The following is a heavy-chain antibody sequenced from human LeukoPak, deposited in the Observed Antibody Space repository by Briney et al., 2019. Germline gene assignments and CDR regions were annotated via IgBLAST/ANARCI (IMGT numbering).Heavy chain of an antibody. CDR2: IYTSGST. CDR1: GGSISSYY. D-gene: IGHD3-10*01. J-gene: IGHJ3*02. V-gene: IGHV4-4*07. CDR3: ARSPAVLLWFGESYAFDI. Sequence: PSETLSLTCTVSGGSISSYYWSWIRQPAGKGLEWIGRIYTSGSTNYNPSLKRRVTMSVDTSKNQFSLKLSSVTAADTAVYYCARSPAVLLWFGESYAFDIWGQGTMVTVSS.